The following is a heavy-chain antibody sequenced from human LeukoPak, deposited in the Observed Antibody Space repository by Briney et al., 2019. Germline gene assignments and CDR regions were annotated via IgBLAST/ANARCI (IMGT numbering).Heavy chain of an antibody. CDR2: ISITIGSTI. V-gene: IGHV3-48*03. J-gene: IGHJ4*02. CDR3: ARRYCSSSSCLLDY. D-gene: IGHD2-2*01. CDR1: RFTLSSYV. Sequence: GGSLRLSSAASRFTLSSYVMNCGPESPGQGLGWVFYISITIGSTIYYADPVKGRFTISKDNAKTSLYLQRKGLGAQATPVSNCARRYCSSSSCLLDYWGQGTLVTASS.